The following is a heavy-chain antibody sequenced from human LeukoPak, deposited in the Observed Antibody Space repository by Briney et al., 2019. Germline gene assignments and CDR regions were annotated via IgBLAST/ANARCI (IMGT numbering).Heavy chain of an antibody. CDR2: INSDGSNT. CDR3: ARGASSSSSYYFHYMDV. J-gene: IGHJ6*03. Sequence: PGGSLRLSCAASGFTFSSYWMHWVRQAPGKGLVWVSRINSDGSNTNYADSVKGRFTISRDNAMNTLYLQMNSLRAEDTAVYYCARGASSSSSYYFHYMDVWGKGTTVTVSS. V-gene: IGHV3-74*01. D-gene: IGHD6-6*01. CDR1: GFTFSSYW.